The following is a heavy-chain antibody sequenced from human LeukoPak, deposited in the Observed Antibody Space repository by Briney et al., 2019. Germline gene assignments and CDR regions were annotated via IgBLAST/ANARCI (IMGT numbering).Heavy chain of an antibody. CDR2: IYYSGST. CDR3: ARSSGWYEVYFDY. J-gene: IGHJ4*02. CDR1: GGSISSSSYY. D-gene: IGHD6-19*01. Sequence: PSQTLSLTCTVSGGSISSSSYYCGWIRQPPGKGLEWIGSIYYSGSTYYNPSLKSLVTISVDTSKNQFSLKLSSVTAADTAVYYCARSSGWYEVYFDYWGQGTLVTVSS. V-gene: IGHV4-39*01.